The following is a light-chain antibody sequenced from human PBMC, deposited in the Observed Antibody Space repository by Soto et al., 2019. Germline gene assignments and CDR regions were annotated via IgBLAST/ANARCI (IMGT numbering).Light chain of an antibody. CDR3: QQYGRT. V-gene: IGKV3-20*01. Sequence: EIVLTQSPGTLSLSPGERTTLSCRASQSISRYLAWYQQKPGQGPRLLIYGASSRATGIPDRFSGSGSGTDFTLTISRLEPEDSAVYYCQQYGRTFGGGTKVDIK. CDR1: QSISRY. J-gene: IGKJ4*01. CDR2: GAS.